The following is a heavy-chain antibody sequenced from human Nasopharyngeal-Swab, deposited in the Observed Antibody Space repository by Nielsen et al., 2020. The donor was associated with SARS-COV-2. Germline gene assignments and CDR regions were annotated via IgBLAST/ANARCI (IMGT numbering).Heavy chain of an antibody. J-gene: IGHJ6*02. V-gene: IGHV3-9*01. CDR1: GFTFDDYA. Sequence: SLKISCAASGFTFDDYAMHWVRQAPGKGLEWVSGISWYSGSIGYADSVKGRFTISRDNAKNSLYLQMNSLRAEDTALYYCAKDISGGYGQYYYGMDVWGQGTTVTVSS. CDR2: ISWYSGSI. CDR3: AKDISGGYGQYYYGMDV. D-gene: IGHD5-12*01.